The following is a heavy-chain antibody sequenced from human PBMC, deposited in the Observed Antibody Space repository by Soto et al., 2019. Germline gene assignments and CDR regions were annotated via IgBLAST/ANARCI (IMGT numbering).Heavy chain of an antibody. D-gene: IGHD3-22*01. Sequence: GGSLRLSCAASGFTFSSYWMHWVRQAPGKGLVWVSRINSDVSSTSYADSVKGRFTISRDNAKNTLYLQMNSLRAENTAVYYCAIRASYYDSSGYFDYWGQGTLVTVSS. CDR2: INSDVSST. CDR3: AIRASYYDSSGYFDY. J-gene: IGHJ4*02. V-gene: IGHV3-74*01. CDR1: GFTFSSYW.